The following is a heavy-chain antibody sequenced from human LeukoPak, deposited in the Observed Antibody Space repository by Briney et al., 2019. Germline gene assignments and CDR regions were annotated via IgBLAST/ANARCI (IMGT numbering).Heavy chain of an antibody. J-gene: IGHJ6*02. V-gene: IGHV1-3*01. CDR1: GGTFSSYA. D-gene: IGHD2-21*02. CDR2: INPGDGDT. Sequence: ASVKVSCKASGGTFSSYAISWVRQAPGQRPEWMGRINPGDGDTKYSQNFQDRVTFGRDTSANTAFMELSSLRSEDTAVYYCARRGVTTRDSYYYSLHVWGQGTTVTVSS. CDR3: ARRGVTTRDSYYYSLHV.